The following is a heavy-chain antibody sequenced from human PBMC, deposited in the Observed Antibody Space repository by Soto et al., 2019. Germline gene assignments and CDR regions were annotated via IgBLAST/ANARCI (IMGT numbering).Heavy chain of an antibody. J-gene: IGHJ4*02. CDR1: GFTFGSCG. Sequence: GGSLRLSCVASGFTFGSCGINWVRHAPGKGLEWVEGVSPHGANTYYADSVRGRFIISRDDSRNTVSLDMNSLRGDDSAVYYCATEGAKTTCNFDYCGQGTVVTVCS. CDR2: VSPHGANT. V-gene: IGHV3-23*01. D-gene: IGHD2-15*01. CDR3: ATEGAKTTCNFDY.